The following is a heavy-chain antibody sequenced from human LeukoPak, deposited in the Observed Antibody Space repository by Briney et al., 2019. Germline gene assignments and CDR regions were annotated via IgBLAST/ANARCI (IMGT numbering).Heavy chain of an antibody. D-gene: IGHD3-22*01. J-gene: IGHJ4*02. Sequence: GGSLRLSCAASGFTFSSYAMSCVRQAPGKGLEWVSAISGRGGSTNYADSVKGRFTISSDNSKNTLYLQMNSLRAEDTAVYYCARATYDSIGYCRYYFDYWGQGTLVTVSS. CDR3: ARATYDSIGYCRYYFDY. CDR1: GFTFSSYA. V-gene: IGHV3-23*01. CDR2: ISGRGGST.